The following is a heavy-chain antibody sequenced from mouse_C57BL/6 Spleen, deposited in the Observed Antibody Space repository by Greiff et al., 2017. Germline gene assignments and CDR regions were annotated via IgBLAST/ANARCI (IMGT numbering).Heavy chain of an antibody. J-gene: IGHJ3*01. CDR1: GFNIKDDY. Sequence: VQLQQSGAELVRPGASVKLSCTASGFNIKDDYMPWVKQRPEQGLEWIGWIYPENGATEYASKFQGKATITADTSSNTAYLQLSSLTSEDTAVYYCTTDDYDRFAYWGQGTLVTVSA. V-gene: IGHV14-4*01. D-gene: IGHD2-4*01. CDR2: IYPENGAT. CDR3: TTDDYDRFAY.